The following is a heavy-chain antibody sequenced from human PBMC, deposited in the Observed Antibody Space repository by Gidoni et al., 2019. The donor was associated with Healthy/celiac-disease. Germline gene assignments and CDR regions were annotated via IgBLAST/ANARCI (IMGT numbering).Heavy chain of an antibody. V-gene: IGHV1-8*01. CDR2: MNPNGENT. CDR1: GYPFTSYD. Sequence: QVQLVQSGAEVTKPGASVKVSCQGSGYPFTSYDINWVGQATGQGLEWMGWMNPNGENTGYAQKFQGRVTMTRNACISTAYMELSSLRSEDTAVYYGAIQRRYSSSSGFDYWGQGTLVTVSS. J-gene: IGHJ4*02. D-gene: IGHD6-6*01. CDR3: AIQRRYSSSSGFDY.